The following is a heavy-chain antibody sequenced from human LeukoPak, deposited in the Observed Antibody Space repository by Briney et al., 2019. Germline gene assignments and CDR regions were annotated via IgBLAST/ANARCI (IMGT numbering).Heavy chain of an antibody. V-gene: IGHV4-34*01. J-gene: IGHJ6*03. CDR1: GGSFSGYY. CDR3: ARGDCSSTICYSPMDV. Sequence: SETLSLTCAVYGGSFSGYYWSWIRQPPGKGLEWIGEINYSGSTNYNPSLKSRVTISVDTSKNQFSLKVNSVTAADTALYYCARGDCSSTICYSPMDVWGKGTTVTVSS. D-gene: IGHD2-2*01. CDR2: INYSGST.